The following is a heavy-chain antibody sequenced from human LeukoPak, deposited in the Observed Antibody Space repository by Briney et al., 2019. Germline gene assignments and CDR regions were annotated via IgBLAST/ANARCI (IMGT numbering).Heavy chain of an antibody. J-gene: IGHJ4*02. V-gene: IGHV1-69*13. D-gene: IGHD3-22*01. Sequence: SVKVSCKASGGTFSSYAISWVRQAPGQGLEWMGGIIPIFGTANYAQKFQGRVTITADESTSTAYMELSSLRSEDTAVYYCASYYYDSSGYYPREYYFDYWGQGTLVTVSS. CDR2: IIPIFGTA. CDR3: ASYYYDSSGYYPREYYFDY. CDR1: GGTFSSYA.